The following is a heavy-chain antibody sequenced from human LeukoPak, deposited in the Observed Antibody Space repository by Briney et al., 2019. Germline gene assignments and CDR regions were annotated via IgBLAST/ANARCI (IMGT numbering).Heavy chain of an antibody. CDR1: GFTFSDYY. D-gene: IGHD2-8*01. Sequence: GGSLRLSCAASGFTFSDYYMNWIRQAPGRGLEWVSYISGSGTIIYYADPVKGRLTISRDNAKNSLYLQMNSLRAEDTAVYYCARSMTPDIWGQGTMVTVSS. CDR2: ISGSGTII. CDR3: ARSMTPDI. J-gene: IGHJ3*02. V-gene: IGHV3-11*04.